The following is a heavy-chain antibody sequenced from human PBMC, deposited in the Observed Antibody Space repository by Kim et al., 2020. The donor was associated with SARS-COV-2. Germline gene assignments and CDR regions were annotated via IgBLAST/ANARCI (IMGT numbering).Heavy chain of an antibody. J-gene: IGHJ4*02. Sequence: GGSLRLSCAASGFTFRTHSMNWVRQAPGKGLEWLSYIAGTGDCTIYYADSVKGRFTISRDNAKNSVYLQMSSLRDEDTAVYYCARDSGYCINSGCYRRFAYWGQRTLVTVSS. V-gene: IGHV3-48*02. CDR1: GFTFRTHS. CDR2: IAGTGDCTI. D-gene: IGHD2-8*01. CDR3: ARDSGYCINSGCYRRFAY.